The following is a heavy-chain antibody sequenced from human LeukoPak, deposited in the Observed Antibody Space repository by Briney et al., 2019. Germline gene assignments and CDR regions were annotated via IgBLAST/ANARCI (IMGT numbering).Heavy chain of an antibody. CDR2: ISGSGTSI. V-gene: IGHV3-23*01. D-gene: IGHD6-13*01. Sequence: GGSLRLSCAASKFTFSNYAMSWVRQAPGKGLEWVSAISGSGTSIYYADSVKGRFTISRDNSKNTLYLQMNSLRAEDTAVYYCARDQSAGSWYGAFDIWGQGTMVTVSS. CDR1: KFTFSNYA. J-gene: IGHJ3*02. CDR3: ARDQSAGSWYGAFDI.